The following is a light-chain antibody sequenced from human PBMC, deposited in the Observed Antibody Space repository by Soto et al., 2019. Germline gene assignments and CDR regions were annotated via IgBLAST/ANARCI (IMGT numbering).Light chain of an antibody. CDR2: SAS. V-gene: IGKV1-17*01. CDR3: VQHNSYPYT. CDR1: HGIGNA. J-gene: IGKJ2*01. Sequence: DIEMTQSPSSLSASVGDRVSITCRASHGIGNALGWYRKKPGKAPERPMYSASILQSGVPLRLSGSGSGTEFTLTVNSLRPEGFATDYCVQHNSYPYTVDEATGLDIK.